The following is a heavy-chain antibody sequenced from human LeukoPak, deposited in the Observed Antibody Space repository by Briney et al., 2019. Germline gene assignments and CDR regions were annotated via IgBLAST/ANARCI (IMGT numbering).Heavy chain of an antibody. J-gene: IGHJ6*02. CDR1: GGSFSGYY. CDR3: ARGRNRSSWQHYYYYGVDV. Sequence: PSETLSLTCAVYGGSFSGYYWSWIRQPPGKGLEWIGEINHSGSTNYNPSLKSRVTISVDTSKNQFSLKLSSVTAADTAVYYCARGRNRSSWQHYYYYGVDVWGQGTTVTVSS. CDR2: INHSGST. V-gene: IGHV4-34*01. D-gene: IGHD6-13*01.